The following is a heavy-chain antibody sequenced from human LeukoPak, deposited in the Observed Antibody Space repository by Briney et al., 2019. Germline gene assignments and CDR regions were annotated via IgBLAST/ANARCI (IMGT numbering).Heavy chain of an antibody. CDR2: INPDGSEK. CDR3: ARVQGIVGATRYYMDV. J-gene: IGHJ6*03. D-gene: IGHD1-26*01. CDR1: GFTFSSDW. Sequence: GGSLRLSCAVSGFTFSSDWMIWVRQAPGKGLEWVANINPDGSEKNYVDSVRGRFTISRDNAKNSLDLQMNSLRVEDTAVYYCARVQGIVGATRYYMDVWGKGTTVTVSS. V-gene: IGHV3-7*01.